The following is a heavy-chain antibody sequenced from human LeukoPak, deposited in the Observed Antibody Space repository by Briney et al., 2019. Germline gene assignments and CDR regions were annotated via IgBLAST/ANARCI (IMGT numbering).Heavy chain of an antibody. Sequence: GASVKVSCKASGGTFSSYAISWVRQAPGQGLEWMGRIIPILGIANYAQKFQGRVTITADKSTSTAYMELSSLRSEDTAVYYCARFFPPGNVGFDYWGQGTLVTVSS. J-gene: IGHJ4*02. CDR3: ARFFPPGNVGFDY. CDR2: IIPILGIA. D-gene: IGHD4-23*01. CDR1: GGTFSSYA. V-gene: IGHV1-69*04.